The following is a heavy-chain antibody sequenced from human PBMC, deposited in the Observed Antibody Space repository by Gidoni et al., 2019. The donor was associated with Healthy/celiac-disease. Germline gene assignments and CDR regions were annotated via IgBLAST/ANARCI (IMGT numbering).Heavy chain of an antibody. D-gene: IGHD6-19*01. CDR2: ISYDGSNK. CDR1: GFTFRSYA. J-gene: IGHJ4*02. V-gene: IGHV3-30*04. CDR3: ARDLLHSSGWYKGFFY. Sequence: QVQLAESGGGVVQPGRSLRLSCAASGFTFRSYAMNWVSQAPGKGLEGVAVISYDGSNKYYADSVKGRFTISRDNSKNTLYLQMNSLRAEDTAVYYCARDLLHSSGWYKGFFYWGQGTLVTVSS.